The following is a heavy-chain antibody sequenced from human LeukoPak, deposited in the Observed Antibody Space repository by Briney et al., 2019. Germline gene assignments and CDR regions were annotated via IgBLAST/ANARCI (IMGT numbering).Heavy chain of an antibody. CDR1: GLTFDQYA. J-gene: IGHJ4*02. CDR3: AKGYYGSGVDYFDY. V-gene: IGHV3-9*01. CDR2: ISWESGDI. Sequence: QPGGSLRLSCSASGLTFDQYAMYWVRQAPGKGLEWVAGISWESGDIGYAHSVNGRFTISRDNAKNSLYLQMNSLRAEDTAVYYCAKGYYGSGVDYFDYWGQGTLVTVSS. D-gene: IGHD3-10*01.